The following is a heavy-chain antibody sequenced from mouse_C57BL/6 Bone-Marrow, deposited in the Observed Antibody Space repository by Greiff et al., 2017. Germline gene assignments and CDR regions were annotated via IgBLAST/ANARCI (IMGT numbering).Heavy chain of an antibody. V-gene: IGHV1-64*01. CDR2: IHPNSGST. CDR3: ASNWDIDY. J-gene: IGHJ2*01. CDR1: GYTFTSYW. Sequence: QVQLKQPGAELVKPGASVKLSRKASGYTFTSYWMHWVKQRPGQGLEWIGMIHPNSGSTNYNEKFKSKAPLTVDKSSSPASMHLSSLTSADSAVYCCASNWDIDYWGQGTTLTVSS. D-gene: IGHD4-1*01.